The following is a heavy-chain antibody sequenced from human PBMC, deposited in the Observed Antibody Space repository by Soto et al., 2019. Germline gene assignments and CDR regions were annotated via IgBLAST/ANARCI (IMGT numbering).Heavy chain of an antibody. CDR3: ARESHGSGSYTGAFDI. J-gene: IGHJ3*02. CDR2: INPNSGGT. D-gene: IGHD3-10*01. Sequence: ASVKVSCKASGYTFTGYYMHWVRQAPGQGLEWMGWINPNSGGTNYAQKFQGWVTMTRDTSISTAYMELSRLRSDDTAVYYCARESHGSGSYTGAFDIWGQGTMVTVSS. V-gene: IGHV1-2*04. CDR1: GYTFTGYY.